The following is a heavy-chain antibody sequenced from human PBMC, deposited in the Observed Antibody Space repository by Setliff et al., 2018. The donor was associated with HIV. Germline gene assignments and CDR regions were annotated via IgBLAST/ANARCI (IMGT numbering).Heavy chain of an antibody. CDR2: IYTSGST. D-gene: IGHD5-18*01. CDR1: GGSISSGSYY. J-gene: IGHJ4*02. Sequence: PSETLSLTCTVSGGSISSGSYYWSWIRQPAGKGLEWIGRIYTSGSTNYNPSLKSRVTISVDTSKNQLSLKLSSVTAADTAVYYCAREEGITALFDYWGQGTLGTVSS. V-gene: IGHV4-61*02. CDR3: AREEGITALFDY.